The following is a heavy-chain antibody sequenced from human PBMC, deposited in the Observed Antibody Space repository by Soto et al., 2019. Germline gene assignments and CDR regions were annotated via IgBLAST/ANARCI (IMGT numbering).Heavy chain of an antibody. CDR3: ARAFIAATDSRVPWFDP. Sequence: SETLSLTCAVSGGSISSSSWWSWVRQPPGKGLEWIGEIYHSGSTNYNPSLKSRVTISVDKSKNQFSLKLSSVTAADTAVYYCARAFIAATDSRVPWFDPWGQGTLVTVS. CDR2: IYHSGST. V-gene: IGHV4-4*02. CDR1: GGSISSSSW. D-gene: IGHD6-13*01. J-gene: IGHJ5*02.